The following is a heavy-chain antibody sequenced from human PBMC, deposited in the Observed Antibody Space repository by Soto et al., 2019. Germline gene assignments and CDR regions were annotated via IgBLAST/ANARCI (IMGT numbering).Heavy chain of an antibody. V-gene: IGHV4-61*01. D-gene: IGHD6-19*01. CDR1: GGSVSSGSYY. Sequence: SETLSLTCTVSGGSVSSGSYYWSWIRQPPGKGLEWIGYIYYSGSTNYNPSLKSRVTISVDTSKNQFSLKLSSVTAADTAVYYCARVWSAAVAGIWWFVSWGQGPLVTVS. CDR3: ARVWSAAVAGIWWFVS. CDR2: IYYSGST. J-gene: IGHJ5*01.